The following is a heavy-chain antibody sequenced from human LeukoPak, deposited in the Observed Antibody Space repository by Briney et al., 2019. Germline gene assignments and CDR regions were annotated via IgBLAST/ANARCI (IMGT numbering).Heavy chain of an antibody. D-gene: IGHD6-13*01. Sequence: PGGSLRLSCATSGFTFSNYEMNWVRQTPWKGLEWVSYISSNGRTSYYADAVKGRFTISRDNAKNSLYLQMNSLRVEDTSVYYCARARIASPLLDYWGQGTLVTVSS. CDR1: GFTFSNYE. CDR2: ISSNGRTS. J-gene: IGHJ4*02. V-gene: IGHV3-48*03. CDR3: ARARIASPLLDY.